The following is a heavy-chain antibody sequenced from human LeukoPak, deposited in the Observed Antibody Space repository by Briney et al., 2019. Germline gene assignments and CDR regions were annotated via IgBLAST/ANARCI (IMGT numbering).Heavy chain of an antibody. V-gene: IGHV3-23*01. Sequence: GGSLRLSCAASGFTFSSYAMSWVRQAPGKGLEWVSAISGSGGSTYYADSVKGRFTFSRDDSKNTLYLQMSSLGAEDTAVYYCAREKVVPTAVGAFDIWGQGTMVTVSS. J-gene: IGHJ3*02. CDR3: AREKVVPTAVGAFDI. CDR1: GFTFSSYA. CDR2: ISGSGGST. D-gene: IGHD4/OR15-4a*01.